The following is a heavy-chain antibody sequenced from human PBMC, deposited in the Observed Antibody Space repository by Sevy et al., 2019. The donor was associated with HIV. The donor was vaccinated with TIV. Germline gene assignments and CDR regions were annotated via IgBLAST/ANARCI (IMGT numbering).Heavy chain of an antibody. D-gene: IGHD2-2*02. J-gene: IGHJ6*03. Sequence: SETLSLTCTVSGGSISSSSYYWGWIRQPPGKGLEWIGSIYYSGSTYYNPSLKSRVTISVDTSKNQFSLKLSSVTAADTAVYYCARHGGYCSSTSCYIPFYYYYYMDVWGKGTTVTVSS. CDR1: GGSISSSSYY. V-gene: IGHV4-39*01. CDR2: IYYSGST. CDR3: ARHGGYCSSTSCYIPFYYYYYMDV.